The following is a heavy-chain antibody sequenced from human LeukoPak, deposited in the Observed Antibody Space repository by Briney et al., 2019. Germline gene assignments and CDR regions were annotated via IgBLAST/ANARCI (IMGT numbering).Heavy chain of an antibody. V-gene: IGHV4-34*01. D-gene: IGHD2-21*02. CDR3: AILRIGPAIRKYYYGMDV. Sequence: PSETLSLTCAVYGGSFRGYYWSWIRQPPGKGLEWIGEINHSGSTNYNPSLKSRVTISVDTSKNQFSMKLSSVTAADTAVYYCAILRIGPAIRKYYYGMDVWGQGTTVTVSS. CDR1: GGSFRGYY. J-gene: IGHJ6*02. CDR2: INHSGST.